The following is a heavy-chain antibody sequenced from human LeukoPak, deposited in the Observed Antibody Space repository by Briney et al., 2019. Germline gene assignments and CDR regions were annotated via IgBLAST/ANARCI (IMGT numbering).Heavy chain of an antibody. D-gene: IGHD4-17*01. CDR1: GFTFSSYW. J-gene: IGHJ6*03. V-gene: IGHV3-7*01. Sequence: GGSLRLSCAASGFTFSSYWMSWVRQAPGKGLEWVANIKQDGSEKYYVDSVKGRFTISRDNAKNSLYLQMNSLRAEDTAVYYCASTYGDGYYYYMDVWGKGTTVTVSS. CDR3: ASTYGDGYYYYMDV. CDR2: IKQDGSEK.